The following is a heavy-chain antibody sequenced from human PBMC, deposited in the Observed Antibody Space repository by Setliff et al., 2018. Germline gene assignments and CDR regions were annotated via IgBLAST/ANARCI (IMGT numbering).Heavy chain of an antibody. CDR1: GFTFSSYE. CDR3: ARDRRPFNWGGNDAFDI. J-gene: IGHJ3*02. V-gene: IGHV3-48*03. Sequence: GGSLRLSCAASGFTFSSYEMNWVRQAPGKGLEWVSYISSSGSTIYYADSVKGRFTISRDNAKKSLYLQMNSLRAEDTAVYYCARDRRPFNWGGNDAFDIWGQGTVVTVSS. CDR2: ISSSGSTI. D-gene: IGHD7-27*01.